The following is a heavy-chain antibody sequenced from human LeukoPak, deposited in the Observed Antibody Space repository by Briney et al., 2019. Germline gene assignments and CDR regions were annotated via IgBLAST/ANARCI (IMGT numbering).Heavy chain of an antibody. V-gene: IGHV3-15*01. D-gene: IGHD3-22*01. CDR3: TTRFYYDDYFRDY. CDR1: GKTFSHVW. J-gene: IGHJ4*02. CDR2: IKSYSDNGTT. Sequence: GGSLRLSCAASGKTFSHVWMRWVRQAPGKGLEWVGRIKSYSDNGTTDYAAPVKGRFTISRDDSKNTLYLQMNSLKTEDTAVYYCTTRFYYDDYFRDYWGQGTLVTVSS.